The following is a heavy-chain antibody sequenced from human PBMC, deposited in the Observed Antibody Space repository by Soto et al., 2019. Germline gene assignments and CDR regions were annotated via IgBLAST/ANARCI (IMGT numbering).Heavy chain of an antibody. V-gene: IGHV1-3*01. J-gene: IGHJ5*02. CDR2: INAGNGNT. CDR1: GYTFTSYA. CDR3: ARYQKWLVRSWCDP. Sequence: ASVKVSCKASGYTFTSYAMHWVRQAPGQRLEWMGWINAGNGNTKYSQKFQGRVTITRGTSAITAYMELNGMRSEDTAGDYCARYQKWLVRSWCDPWGKGTLVTIAS. D-gene: IGHD6-19*01.